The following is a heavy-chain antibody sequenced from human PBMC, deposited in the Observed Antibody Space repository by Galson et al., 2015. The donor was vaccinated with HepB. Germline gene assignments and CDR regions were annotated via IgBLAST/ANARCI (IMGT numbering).Heavy chain of an antibody. V-gene: IGHV1-18*01. D-gene: IGHD3-10*01. CDR3: ARDILPRNRGDDNEAFDI. J-gene: IGHJ3*02. CDR1: GYTFTSYG. CDR2: ISAYNGNT. Sequence: SVKVSCKASGYTFTSYGISWVRQAPGQGLEWMGWISAYNGNTNYAQKLQGRVTMTTDTSTSTAYMELRSLRSDDTAVYYCARDILPRNRGDDNEAFDIWGQGTMVTVSS.